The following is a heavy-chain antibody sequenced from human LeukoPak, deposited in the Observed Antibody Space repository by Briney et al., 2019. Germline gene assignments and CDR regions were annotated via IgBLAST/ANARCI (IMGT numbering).Heavy chain of an antibody. CDR2: MNPNSGNT. CDR1: GYTFTSYD. D-gene: IGHD5-24*01. CDR3: ARDRRDGYNYPFDY. Sequence: GASVKVSCKASGYTFTSYDINWVRQATGQGLEWMGWMNPNSGNTGYAQKFQGRVTMTRNTSISTAYMELSSLRSEDTAVYYCARDRRDGYNYPFDYWGQGTLVTVSS. V-gene: IGHV1-8*01. J-gene: IGHJ4*02.